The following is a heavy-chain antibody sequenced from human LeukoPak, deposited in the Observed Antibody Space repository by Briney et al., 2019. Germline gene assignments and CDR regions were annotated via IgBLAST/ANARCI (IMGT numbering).Heavy chain of an antibody. CDR2: ISSNGGST. D-gene: IGHD1-26*01. CDR1: GFTFSSYA. V-gene: IGHV3-64*01. CDR3: ARLLARGSYYLYDY. Sequence: GGSLRLSCAASGFTFSSYAMHWVRQAPGKGLEYVSAISSNGGSTYYANSVKGRFTISRDNSKNTLYLQMGSLRAEDMAVYYCARLLARGSYYLYDYWGQGTLVTVSS. J-gene: IGHJ4*02.